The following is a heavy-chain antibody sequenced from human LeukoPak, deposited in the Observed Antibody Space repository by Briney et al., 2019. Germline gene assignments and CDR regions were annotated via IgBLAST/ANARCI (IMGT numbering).Heavy chain of an antibody. J-gene: IGHJ4*02. V-gene: IGHV1-2*02. Sequence: GASVKVSCKASGYTFTGYYMHWMRQAPGQGPEWMGWINPNSGDTNYAQKFQGRVTMTRDTSISTAYMELSRLRSGDTAVYYCARDLSYYGSGSYYFDYWGQGTLVTVSS. D-gene: IGHD3-10*01. CDR2: INPNSGDT. CDR3: ARDLSYYGSGSYYFDY. CDR1: GYTFTGYY.